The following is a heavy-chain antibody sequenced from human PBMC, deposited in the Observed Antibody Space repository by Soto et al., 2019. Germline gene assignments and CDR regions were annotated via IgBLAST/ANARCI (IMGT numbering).Heavy chain of an antibody. J-gene: IGHJ5*02. CDR3: ARVARITILGVVPSKSNWFDP. D-gene: IGHD3-3*01. V-gene: IGHV4-34*01. CDR1: GGSFSGYY. Sequence: QVQLQQWGAGLLKPSETLSLTCAVYGGSFSGYYWSWIRQPPGKGLEWIGEINHSGSTNYNPSLKSRGTIPVDTSKNHFPLKLSSVTAAATSVYYCARVARITILGVVPSKSNWFDPWGEGTLVTVSS. CDR2: INHSGST.